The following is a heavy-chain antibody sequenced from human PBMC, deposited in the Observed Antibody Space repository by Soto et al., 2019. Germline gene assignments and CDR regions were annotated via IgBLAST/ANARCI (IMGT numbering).Heavy chain of an antibody. CDR2: IYYSGST. Sequence: TLSLTCTVSGGSISSGGYYWSWIRQHPGKGLEWIGYIYYSGSTYYNPSLKSRVTISVDTSKNQFSLKLSSVTAADTAVYYCARVRKYDILTGLYYYYMDVWGKGTTVTVSS. D-gene: IGHD3-9*01. V-gene: IGHV4-31*03. CDR1: GGSISSGGYY. CDR3: ARVRKYDILTGLYYYYMDV. J-gene: IGHJ6*03.